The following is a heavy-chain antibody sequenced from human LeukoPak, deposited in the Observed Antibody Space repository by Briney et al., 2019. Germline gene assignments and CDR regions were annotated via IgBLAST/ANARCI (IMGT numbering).Heavy chain of an antibody. Sequence: PGGSLRLSCAASGFTFSSYSMNWVRQVPGKGLEWVSSISSSSSYIYYADSVKGRSTISRDNAKNSLYLQMNSLRAEDTAVYYCARDVMVRGVIVWFDPWGQGTLVTVSS. CDR2: ISSSSSYI. CDR3: ARDVMVRGVIVWFDP. CDR1: GFTFSSYS. J-gene: IGHJ5*02. V-gene: IGHV3-21*01. D-gene: IGHD3-10*01.